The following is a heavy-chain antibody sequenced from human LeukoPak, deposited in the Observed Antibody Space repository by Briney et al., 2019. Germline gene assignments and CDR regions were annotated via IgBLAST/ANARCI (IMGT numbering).Heavy chain of an antibody. D-gene: IGHD6-19*01. CDR3: ARGPPIAVAGYWFDP. CDR2: MNPNSGNT. CDR1: GYTFTSYD. Sequence: ASLKVSCKASGYTFTSYDINWVRQAPGQGLEWMGWMNPNSGNTGYAQKFQGRVTMTRNTSISTAYMELSSLRSEDTAVYYCARGPPIAVAGYWFDPWGQGTLVTVSS. V-gene: IGHV1-8*01. J-gene: IGHJ5*02.